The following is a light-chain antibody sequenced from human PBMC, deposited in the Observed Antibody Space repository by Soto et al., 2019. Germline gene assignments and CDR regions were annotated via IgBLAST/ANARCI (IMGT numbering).Light chain of an antibody. V-gene: IGKV1-39*01. CDR2: SSF. Sequence: DIQMTQSPSSLSASVGDRVTITCRASQSISNYLNWYRHRPVKAPELLIYSSFTLQSGVPSRFSGSGSGTDFTLTISGLQPEDFATYYCQQSHSPPHYTFGQGTRLEI. CDR1: QSISNY. J-gene: IGKJ2*01. CDR3: QQSHSPPHYT.